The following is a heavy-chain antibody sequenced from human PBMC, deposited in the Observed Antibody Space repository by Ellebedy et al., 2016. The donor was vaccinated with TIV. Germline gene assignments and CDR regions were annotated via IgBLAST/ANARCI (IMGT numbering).Heavy chain of an antibody. CDR3: SAAYGRVTPAY. V-gene: IGHV4-61*01. D-gene: IGHD4-17*01. Sequence: MPSETLSLTCTVSGGSVSSANYYWNWFRQPPGKELEWIGYIYSSGRTAYNHYLKSRMAISVDTSRNQISLKLSSVTAADTAVYYCSAAYGRVTPAYWGQGTLVTVSS. J-gene: IGHJ4*02. CDR1: GGSVSSANYY. CDR2: IYSSGRT.